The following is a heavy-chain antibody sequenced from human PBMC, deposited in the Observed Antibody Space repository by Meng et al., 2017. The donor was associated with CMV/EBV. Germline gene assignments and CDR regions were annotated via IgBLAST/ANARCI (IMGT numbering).Heavy chain of an antibody. D-gene: IGHD2-15*01. J-gene: IGHJ4*02. CDR1: GFTVSSNY. V-gene: IGHV3-66*01. CDR3: AKGWELPPFDY. Sequence: EGQLVESGGGLVQPGGSLRLSCAASGFTVSSNYMSWVRQAPGKGLEWVSVIYSGGSTYYADSVKGRFTISRDNSKNTLYLQMNSLRAEDTAVYYCAKGWELPPFDYWGQGTLVTVSS. CDR2: IYSGGST.